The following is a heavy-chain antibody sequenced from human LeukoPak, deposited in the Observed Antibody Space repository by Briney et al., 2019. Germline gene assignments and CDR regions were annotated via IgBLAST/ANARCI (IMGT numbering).Heavy chain of an antibody. CDR1: GYSFISHW. CDR3: ARPVVAAAGTGLAFDI. J-gene: IGHJ3*02. Sequence: GESLKISCKGSGYSFISHWIGWVRQVPGKGLEWMGSIYPGDSDTRNSPSFEGQVTMSADKSISTAYLQWSSLKASDTAMYYCARPVVAAAGTGLAFDIWGQGTMVTVSP. D-gene: IGHD6-13*01. V-gene: IGHV5-51*01. CDR2: IYPGDSDT.